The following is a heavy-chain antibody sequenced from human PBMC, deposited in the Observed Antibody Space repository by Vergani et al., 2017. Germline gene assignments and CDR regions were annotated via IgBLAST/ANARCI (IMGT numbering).Heavy chain of an antibody. CDR3: ARGLYYDSSGPYFDY. V-gene: IGHV3-23*01. Sequence: EVQLLESGGGLVQPGGSLRLSCAASGFTFSSYAMSWVRQAPGKGLEWVSAISGSGGSTYYADSVKGRFTISRDNSKNTLYLQMNSLRAEDTAVYYCARGLYYDSSGPYFDYWGQGTLVTVSS. CDR2: ISGSGGST. D-gene: IGHD3-22*01. J-gene: IGHJ4*02. CDR1: GFTFSSYA.